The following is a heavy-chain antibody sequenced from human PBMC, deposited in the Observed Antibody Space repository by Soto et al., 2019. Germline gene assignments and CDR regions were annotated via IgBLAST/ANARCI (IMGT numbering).Heavy chain of an antibody. V-gene: IGHV4-59*01. CDR3: ARGYTYYDILTGFPGYYFDY. CDR2: IYYSGST. CDR1: GGSISSYY. Sequence: SETLSLTCTFSGGSISSYYWSLIRQPPGKGLEWIGYIYYSGSTNYNPSLKSRVTISVDTSKNQFSLKLSSVTAADTAVYYCARGYTYYDILTGFPGYYFDYWGQEPWSPSPQ. D-gene: IGHD3-9*01. J-gene: IGHJ4*01.